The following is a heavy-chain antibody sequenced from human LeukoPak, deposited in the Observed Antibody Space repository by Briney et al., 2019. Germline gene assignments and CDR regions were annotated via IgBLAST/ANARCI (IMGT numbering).Heavy chain of an antibody. CDR3: AKVVGATSLDY. Sequence: GGSLRLSCAVSGFTFSNFWMSWVRQAPGKGLEWVSAISGSGGSTYYADSVKGRFTISRDNSKNTLYLQMNSLRAEDTAVYYCAKVVGATSLDYWGQGTLVTVSS. CDR2: ISGSGGST. J-gene: IGHJ4*02. V-gene: IGHV3-23*01. D-gene: IGHD1-26*01. CDR1: GFTFSNFW.